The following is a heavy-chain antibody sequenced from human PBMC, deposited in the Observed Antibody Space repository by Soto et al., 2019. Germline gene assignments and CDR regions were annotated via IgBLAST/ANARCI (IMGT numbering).Heavy chain of an antibody. J-gene: IGHJ3*02. CDR2: ISSSSSYT. D-gene: IGHD1-26*01. CDR3: ARDFKVGATSAFDI. V-gene: IGHV3-11*06. CDR1: GFTFSDYY. Sequence: LRLSCAASGFTFSDYYMSWIRQAPGKGLEWVSYISSSSSYTNYADSVKGRFTISRDNAKSSLYLQMNSLRAEDTAVYYCARDFKVGATSAFDIWGQGTMVTVSS.